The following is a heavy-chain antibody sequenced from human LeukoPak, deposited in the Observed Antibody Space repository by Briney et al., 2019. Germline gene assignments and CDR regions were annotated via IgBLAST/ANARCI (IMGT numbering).Heavy chain of an antibody. CDR3: AVVVVPAADSVAFDI. D-gene: IGHD2-2*01. CDR1: GDSVSSGSDY. Sequence: SEALSLTCTVSGDSVSSGSDYWSWIRQPPGKGLEWFGYIYYSGSTKYNPSLKSRVTISVDTSKNQFSLKLSSVTAADTAVYYCAVVVVPAADSVAFDIWGQGTMATVSS. V-gene: IGHV4-61*01. J-gene: IGHJ3*02. CDR2: IYYSGST.